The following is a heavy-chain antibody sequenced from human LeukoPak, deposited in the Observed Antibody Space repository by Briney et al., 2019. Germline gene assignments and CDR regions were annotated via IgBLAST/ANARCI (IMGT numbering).Heavy chain of an antibody. CDR2: INACNGNT. J-gene: IGHJ4*02. V-gene: IGHV1-3*01. D-gene: IGHD3-9*01. CDR3: ARGIDDILTGYLY. CDR1: GYTFTSYA. Sequence: GASVKVSCKASGYTFTSYAMHWVRQAPGQRLEWMGWINACNGNTKYSQKFQGRVTITRDTSASTAYMELSSLRSEATAVYSCARGIDDILTGYLYWGQGTLVTVSS.